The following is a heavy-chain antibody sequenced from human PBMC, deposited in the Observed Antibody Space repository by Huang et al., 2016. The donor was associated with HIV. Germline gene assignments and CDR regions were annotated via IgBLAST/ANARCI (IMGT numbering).Heavy chain of an antibody. J-gene: IGHJ4*02. V-gene: IGHV3-30-3*01. D-gene: IGHD3-22*01. CDR2: ISYDVNKQ. CDR1: GVTFRSCG. CDR3: ARDLGGYYDSSGYPDY. Sequence: QVQLVESGGGVVQPGRSLRLSCAASGVTFRSCGMHWVRQAPGRGLDWVAGISYDVNKQHDAKSVRGRFTISRDNSKTTLYLQMNSPRAEDTAVYYCARDLGGYYDSSGYPDYWGQGALVTVSS.